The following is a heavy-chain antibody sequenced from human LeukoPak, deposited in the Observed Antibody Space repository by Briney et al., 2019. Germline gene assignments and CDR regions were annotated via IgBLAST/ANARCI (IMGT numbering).Heavy chain of an antibody. CDR1: GVSISSSSYY. J-gene: IGHJ4*02. CDR3: ARGLRGSYLGYYFDY. V-gene: IGHV4-39*01. D-gene: IGHD1-26*01. Sequence: SETLSLTCTVSGVSISSSSYYWGWIRQPPGKGLEWIGSIYYSGSTYYNPSLKSRVTISVDTSKNQFSLKLSSVTAADTAVYYCARGLRGSYLGYYFDYWGQGTLVTVSS. CDR2: IYYSGST.